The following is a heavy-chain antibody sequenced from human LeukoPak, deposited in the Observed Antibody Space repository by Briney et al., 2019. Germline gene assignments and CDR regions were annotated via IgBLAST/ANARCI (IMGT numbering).Heavy chain of an antibody. D-gene: IGHD5-18*01. J-gene: IGHJ3*02. CDR2: IKQDGSEK. CDR3: TAYNYDDAFDI. Sequence: GGSLRLSCAASGFTFSSYWMSWVRQAPGKGLEWVANIKQDGSEKYYVDSVKGRFTISGDNAKNSLYLQMNSLKTEDTAVYYCTAYNYDDAFDIWGQGTMVTVSS. CDR1: GFTFSSYW. V-gene: IGHV3-7*05.